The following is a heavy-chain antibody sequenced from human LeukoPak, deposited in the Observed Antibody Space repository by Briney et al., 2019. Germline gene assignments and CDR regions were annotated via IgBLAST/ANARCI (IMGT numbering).Heavy chain of an antibody. Sequence: GGSLRLSCAASGFTFSSYWMSWVRQAPGKGLEWVANIKQDGGEKHYVDSVKGRFTISRDNAKNSFYLQMNSLRVEDTAVYYCVRDEKKRGGGYWGQGTLVTVST. CDR2: IKQDGGEK. CDR1: GFTFSSYW. D-gene: IGHD2-15*01. CDR3: VRDEKKRGGGY. V-gene: IGHV3-7*01. J-gene: IGHJ4*02.